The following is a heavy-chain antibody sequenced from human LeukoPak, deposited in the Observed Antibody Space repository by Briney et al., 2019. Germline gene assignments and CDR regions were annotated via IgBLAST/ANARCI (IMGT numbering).Heavy chain of an antibody. V-gene: IGHV4-39*07. J-gene: IGHJ1*01. D-gene: IGHD2-15*01. CDR3: ARRLIGYCRGGSCYSGYFQH. CDR1: GGSISSAGYY. Sequence: SETLSLTCTVSGGSISSAGYYWGWVRQPPGRGLEWIGTIYYRGTTYYNPSLKSRLTISVDSSKNQFSLKLSSVTAADTAVYYCARRLIGYCRGGSCYSGYFQHWGQGTLVTVSS. CDR2: IYYRGTT.